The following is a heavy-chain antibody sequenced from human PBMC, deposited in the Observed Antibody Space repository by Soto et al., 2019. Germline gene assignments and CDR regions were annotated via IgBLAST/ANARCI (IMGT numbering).Heavy chain of an antibody. CDR1: GGTFSSSG. CDR3: ARKTQPRYTADSSAVDV. V-gene: IGHV1-69*11. D-gene: IGHD1-20*01. Sequence: QVHLVQSGTEVKKPGSSVKVSCKASGGTFSSSGFSWVRQAPGQGLEWMGMIVPSLDTTNYAQKFQDRVTITADDVTSTAYMQLRSLRSEDTAVYYCARKTQPRYTADSSAVDVWRQGTRVIVSS. J-gene: IGHJ6*02. CDR2: IVPSLDTT.